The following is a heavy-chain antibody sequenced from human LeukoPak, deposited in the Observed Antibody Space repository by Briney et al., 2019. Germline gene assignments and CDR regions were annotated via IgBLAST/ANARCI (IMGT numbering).Heavy chain of an antibody. CDR3: ARDSPDDYVWGSYRYLYYFDY. J-gene: IGHJ4*02. Sequence: GGSLRLSCAASGFTFSSYWMSWVRQAPGKGLEWVANIKQDGSEKYYVDSVKGRFTISRDNSKNTLYLQMNSLRAEDTAVYYCARDSPDDYVWGSYRYLYYFDYWGQGTLVTVSS. D-gene: IGHD3-16*02. CDR2: IKQDGSEK. CDR1: GFTFSSYW. V-gene: IGHV3-7*01.